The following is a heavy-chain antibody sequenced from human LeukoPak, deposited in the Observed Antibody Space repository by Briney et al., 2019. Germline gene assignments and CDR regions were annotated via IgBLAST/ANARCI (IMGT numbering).Heavy chain of an antibody. V-gene: IGHV4-59*01. D-gene: IGHD4-23*01. CDR3: ARAAIGSNSEFDY. CDR2: IYYRGST. J-gene: IGHJ4*02. CDR1: GGSINNYY. Sequence: SETLSLTCTVSGGSINNYYWSWIRQPPGKGLEWIGYIYYRGSTDYNPSLKSRVTISIDASKNQFSLRLRSVTAADTAVYYCARAAIGSNSEFDYWGQGTLVTVSS.